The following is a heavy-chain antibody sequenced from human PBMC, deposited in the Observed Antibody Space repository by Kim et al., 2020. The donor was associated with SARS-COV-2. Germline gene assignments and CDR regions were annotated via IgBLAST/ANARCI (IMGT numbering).Heavy chain of an antibody. V-gene: IGHV3-23*01. CDR2: ISGSGGST. D-gene: IGHD3-10*01. CDR1: GFTFSSYA. Sequence: GGSLRLSCAASGFTFSSYAMSWVRQAPGKGLEWVSAISGSGGSTYYADSVKGRFTISRDNSKNTLYLQMNSLRAEDTAVYYCAKTRLFNYYGSGSSKDAFDIWGQGTMVTVSS. CDR3: AKTRLFNYYGSGSSKDAFDI. J-gene: IGHJ3*02.